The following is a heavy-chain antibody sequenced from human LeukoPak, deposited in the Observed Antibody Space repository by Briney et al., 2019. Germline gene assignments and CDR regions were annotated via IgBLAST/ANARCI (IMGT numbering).Heavy chain of an antibody. CDR1: GFTLSTYG. CDR2: IWYDGTNK. CDR3: AKDGHYYDSSGYLDF. D-gene: IGHD3-22*01. J-gene: IGHJ4*02. Sequence: GGSLRLSCAASGFTLSTYGMHWVRQAPGKGLEWVAAIWYDGTNKYYADSVKGRFIISRDNSKNTLYLQVNSLRAEDTAVYYCAKDGHYYDSSGYLDFWGQGTLVTVS. V-gene: IGHV3-30*02.